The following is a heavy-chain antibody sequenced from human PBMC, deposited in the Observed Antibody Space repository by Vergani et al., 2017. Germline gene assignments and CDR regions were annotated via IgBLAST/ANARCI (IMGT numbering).Heavy chain of an antibody. V-gene: IGHV4-59*01. Sequence: QLHLQASGPGLEKPSDTLSLTCTVSGGHLSSYYWRWIRQPPGKGLEWIGYIYYSGSTNYNSSLMSRVTISVDTYKNQLSLKLRAVTAADTAVYYCARESGYCSSTSCPLAYYYGTDVWGQGTTVTVSS. CDR1: GGHLSSYY. CDR3: ARESGYCSSTSCPLAYYYGTDV. CDR2: IYYSGST. J-gene: IGHJ6*02. D-gene: IGHD2-2*03.